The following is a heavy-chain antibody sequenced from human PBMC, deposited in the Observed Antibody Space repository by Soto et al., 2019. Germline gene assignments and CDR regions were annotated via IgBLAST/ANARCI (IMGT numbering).Heavy chain of an antibody. V-gene: IGHV3-30*18. Sequence: QVHLVESGGGVVQPGGSLRLSCEASGFNFRDYNMFWVRQAPGKVLEWVALITYDAEYQYYGDSVKGRFTMSRDNSKSTLSLQVTGLRVDDTAVYYCAKDSRYDYDIETNYGLDVWGQGTTVSVSS. D-gene: IGHD3-16*01. CDR2: ITYDAEYQ. J-gene: IGHJ6*02. CDR1: GFNFRDYN. CDR3: AKDSRYDYDIETNYGLDV.